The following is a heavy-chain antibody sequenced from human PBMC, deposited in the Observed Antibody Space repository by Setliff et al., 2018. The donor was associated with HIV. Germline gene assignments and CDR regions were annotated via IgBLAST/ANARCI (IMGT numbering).Heavy chain of an antibody. D-gene: IGHD2-15*01. J-gene: IGHJ4*02. CDR2: IKTDGSST. CDR3: AKCGGVTCYSASWYFDY. V-gene: IGHV3-74*01. Sequence: LRLSCAASGFTFSSYWMHWVRQAPGKGLVWVSRIKTDGSSTSYADSVKGRFTISRDNAKNTLFLQMNSLRAEDTAVYYCAKCGGVTCYSASWYFDYWGQGTLVTVSS. CDR1: GFTFSSYW.